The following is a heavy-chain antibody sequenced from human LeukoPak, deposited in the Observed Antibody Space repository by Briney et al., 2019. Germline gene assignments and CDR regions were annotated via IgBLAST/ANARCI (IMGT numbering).Heavy chain of an antibody. CDR3: AKEDVAYYYDRPRAFDI. CDR1: GFTVSSNY. Sequence: GGSLRLSCAVSGFTVSSNYMSWVRQAPGKGLDWVSVIYSDGSTYSADSADSVKGRFTVSRDNSKNTLYLQMNSLRAEDTAVYYCAKEDVAYYYDRPRAFDIWGQGTMVTVSS. J-gene: IGHJ3*02. D-gene: IGHD3-22*01. CDR2: IYSDGST. V-gene: IGHV3-53*05.